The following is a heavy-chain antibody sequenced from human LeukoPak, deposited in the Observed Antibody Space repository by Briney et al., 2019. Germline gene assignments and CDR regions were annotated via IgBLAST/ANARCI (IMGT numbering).Heavy chain of an antibody. V-gene: IGHV1-8*01. CDR2: MNPNSGNT. CDR3: ARGPNYSAYVDY. D-gene: IGHD4/OR15-4a*01. Sequence: GASVKVPCKTSGYTFTSYDINWVRQATGQGLEWMGWMNPNSGNTGYAQKFQGRVTMTRNTSISTAYMELSSLRSGDTAVYYCARGPNYSAYVDYWGQGTLVTVSS. CDR1: GYTFTSYD. J-gene: IGHJ4*02.